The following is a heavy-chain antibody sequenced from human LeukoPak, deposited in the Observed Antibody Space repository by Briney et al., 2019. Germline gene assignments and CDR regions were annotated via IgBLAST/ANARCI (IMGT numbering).Heavy chain of an antibody. J-gene: IGHJ4*02. V-gene: IGHV3-11*04. CDR2: ISSSGSTI. Sequence: PGGSLRLSCAASGFTFSDYYVSWIRQAPGKGLEWVSYISSSGSTIYYADSVKGRFTISRDNAKNSLYLQMNSLRAEDTAVYYCARVNDYYDSSGYYFDYWGQGTLVTVSS. CDR3: ARVNDYYDSSGYYFDY. D-gene: IGHD3-22*01. CDR1: GFTFSDYY.